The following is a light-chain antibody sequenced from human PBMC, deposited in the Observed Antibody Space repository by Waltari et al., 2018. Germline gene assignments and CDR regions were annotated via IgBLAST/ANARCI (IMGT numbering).Light chain of an antibody. J-gene: IGLJ3*02. CDR2: EVS. CDR1: SSDVGGYNH. V-gene: IGLV2-8*01. Sequence: QSALTQPPSASGSPGQSVPISSTGPSSDVGGYNHVSWYQQYPGKAPELIIYEVSRRPSGVPDRFSGSKSGNTASLTVSGLQAEDEADYYCSSYAGITNWVFGGGTKLTVL. CDR3: SSYAGITNWV.